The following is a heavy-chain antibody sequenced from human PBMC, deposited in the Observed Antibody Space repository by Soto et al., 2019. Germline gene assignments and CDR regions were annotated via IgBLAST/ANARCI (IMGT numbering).Heavy chain of an antibody. J-gene: IGHJ4*02. CDR2: ISSSSDYI. V-gene: IGHV3-21*06. CDR1: GFTFTSYT. Sequence: GSLRLSCAASGFTFTSYTMNWVRQAPGKGLEWVSSISSSSDYIYYADSMKGRVTISRDNAKNSLFLDMNSLKGEDTAVYYCAREREYATGPLDFWGQGTLVTVSS. D-gene: IGHD2-2*01. CDR3: AREREYATGPLDF.